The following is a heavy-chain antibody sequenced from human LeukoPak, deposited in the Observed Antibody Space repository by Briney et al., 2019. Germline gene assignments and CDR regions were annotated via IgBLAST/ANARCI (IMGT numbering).Heavy chain of an antibody. CDR3: TTGRYDFWSGYYTWANLYYYYYYMDV. J-gene: IGHJ6*03. V-gene: IGHV3-15*01. CDR2: IKSKTDGGTT. Sequence: GSLRLSCEASGFTFTKFWMSWVRQAPGKGLEWVGRIKSKTDGGTTDYAAPVKGRFTISRDDSKNTLYLQMNSLKTEDTAVYYCTTGRYDFWSGYYTWANLYYYYYYMDVWGKGTTVTVSS. D-gene: IGHD3-3*01. CDR1: GFTFTKFW.